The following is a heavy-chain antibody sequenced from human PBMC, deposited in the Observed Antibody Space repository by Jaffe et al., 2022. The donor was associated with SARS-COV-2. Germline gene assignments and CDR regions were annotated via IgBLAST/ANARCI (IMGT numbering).Heavy chain of an antibody. CDR1: GYTFTSYD. CDR2: MNPNSGNT. V-gene: IGHV1-8*01. Sequence: QVQLVQSGAEVKKPGASVKVSCKASGYTFTSYDINWVRQATGQGLEWMGWMNPNSGNTGYAQKFQGRVTMTRNTSISTAYMELSSLRSEDTAVYYCARGGYSSGYYAMAQYGMDVWGQGTTVTVSS. D-gene: IGHD3-22*01. CDR3: ARGGYSSGYYAMAQYGMDV. J-gene: IGHJ6*02.